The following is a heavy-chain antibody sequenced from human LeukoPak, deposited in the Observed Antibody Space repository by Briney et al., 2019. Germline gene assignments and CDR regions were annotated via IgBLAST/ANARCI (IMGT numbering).Heavy chain of an antibody. D-gene: IGHD3-10*01. V-gene: IGHV1-46*01. J-gene: IGHJ6*03. CDR3: ARDLGITMVRGVPDYYMDV. CDR2: INPSGGST. CDR1: GHTFTSYY. Sequence: ASVKVSCKASGHTFTSYYMHWVRQAPGQGLEWVGIINPSGGSTSYAQKFQGRVTMTRDTSTSTVYMELSSLRSEDTAVYYCARDLGITMVRGVPDYYMDVWGKGTTVTVSS.